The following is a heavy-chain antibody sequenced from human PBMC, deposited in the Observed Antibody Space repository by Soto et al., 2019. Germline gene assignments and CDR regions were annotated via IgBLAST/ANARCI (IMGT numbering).Heavy chain of an antibody. J-gene: IGHJ4*02. CDR2: ISHSGST. D-gene: IGHD3-22*01. CDR3: ARGYESSRRYLPLLDY. Sequence: WNWIRQTPGKGLEWIGEISHSGSTNYNPSLMSRVTMSADTSKKQFSLRLSSVTAADTALYFCARGYESSRRYLPLLDYWGQGTLVTVSS. V-gene: IGHV4-34*01.